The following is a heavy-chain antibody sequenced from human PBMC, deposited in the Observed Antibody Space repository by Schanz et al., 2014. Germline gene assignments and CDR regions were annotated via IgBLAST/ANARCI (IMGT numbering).Heavy chain of an antibody. Sequence: QVQLVQSGSALKKPGASVRVSCKASGYTFTDSAMNWVRQAPGQGLEWMGWTNTNAGNPTYAQGFTGRFVFSLDTSVSTAYLQISNLKAEDTAIYYCARRGIRGVFSSFDYWGLGTLVTVSS. CDR1: GYTFTDSA. J-gene: IGHJ4*02. CDR3: ARRGIRGVFSSFDY. D-gene: IGHD3-10*01. CDR2: TNTNAGNP. V-gene: IGHV7-4-1*02.